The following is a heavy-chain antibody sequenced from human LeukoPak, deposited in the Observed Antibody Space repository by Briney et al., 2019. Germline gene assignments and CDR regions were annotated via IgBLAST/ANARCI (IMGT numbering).Heavy chain of an antibody. D-gene: IGHD6-19*01. V-gene: IGHV4-30-4*01. J-gene: IGHJ4*02. Sequence: SQTLSLTCTVSGGSISSGDYYWSWIRQPPGKSLEWIGYIYYSGSTYYNPSLKSRVTISVDTSKNQFSLKLSSVTAADTAVYYCARGVAVAGTDYWGQGTLVTVSS. CDR2: IYYSGST. CDR3: ARGVAVAGTDY. CDR1: GGSISSGDYY.